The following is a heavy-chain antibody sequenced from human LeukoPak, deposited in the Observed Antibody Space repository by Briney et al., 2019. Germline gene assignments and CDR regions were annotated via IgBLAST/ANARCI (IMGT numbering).Heavy chain of an antibody. D-gene: IGHD4-11*01. CDR2: ISSSGSTI. CDR3: ARGHSNYGDYFDY. V-gene: IGHV3-48*03. J-gene: IGHJ4*02. CDR1: GFTFSSYE. Sequence: GGSLRLSCAASGFTFSSYEMNWVRQAPGKGLEWVSYISSSGSTIYYADSVKGRFTISRDNAKSSLSLQMNSLRAEDTAVYYCARGHSNYGDYFDYWGQGTLVTVSS.